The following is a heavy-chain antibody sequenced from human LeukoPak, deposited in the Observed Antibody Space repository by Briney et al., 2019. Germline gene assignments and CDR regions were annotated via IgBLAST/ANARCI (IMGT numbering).Heavy chain of an antibody. CDR3: ARGGDRMVRGLSSDY. V-gene: IGHV1-8*01. J-gene: IGHJ4*02. CDR2: MNPNSGNT. CDR1: GYTFTSYD. D-gene: IGHD3-10*01. Sequence: ASVKVSCKASGYTFTSYDINWVRQATGQGLEWMGWMNPNSGNTGYAQKFQGRVTMTRNSSISTAYMELSSLRSEDTAGYYCARGGDRMVRGLSSDYWGQGTLVTVSS.